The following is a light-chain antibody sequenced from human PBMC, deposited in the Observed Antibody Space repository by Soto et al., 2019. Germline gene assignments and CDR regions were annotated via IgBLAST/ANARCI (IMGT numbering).Light chain of an antibody. J-gene: IGLJ1*01. V-gene: IGLV1-40*01. CDR1: SSNIGAGYD. CDR2: GNS. Sequence: QSVLTQPPSVSGAPGQRVTIPCTGSSSNIGAGYDVHWYQQLPGTVPKLLIYGNSNRPSGVPDRFSGSKSGTSASLAITGLQAEDEAYYYCQSYDSILSYVFGTGTKLTVL. CDR3: QSYDSILSYV.